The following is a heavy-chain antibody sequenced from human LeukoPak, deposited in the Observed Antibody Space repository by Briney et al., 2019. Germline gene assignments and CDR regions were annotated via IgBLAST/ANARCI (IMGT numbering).Heavy chain of an antibody. V-gene: IGHV1-18*01. CDR2: ISGHNDKT. CDR1: GYTFTSYG. Sequence: ASVKVSCKTSGYTFTSYGISWVRQAPGQGLEWMGWISGHNDKTKYAEKFQGRVAMTTDTSTTTAYMELRSLRSDDTAVYFCARDPSSMVYSMGWFDPWGQGTLVTVSS. J-gene: IGHJ5*02. CDR3: ARDPSSMVYSMGWFDP. D-gene: IGHD2-8*01.